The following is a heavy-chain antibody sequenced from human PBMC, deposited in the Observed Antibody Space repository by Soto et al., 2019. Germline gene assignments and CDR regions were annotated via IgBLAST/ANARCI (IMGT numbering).Heavy chain of an antibody. V-gene: IGHV4-31*04. J-gene: IGHJ4*02. CDR2: IYYSGST. CDR1: GASISSGGSY. D-gene: IGHD2-15*01. CDR3: VTHRCAYDGSFFAR. Sequence: QVRLQESGPGPVKPAETLSLTCSVSGASISSGGSYWTWIRQHPGKGLEWLGYIYYSGSTKYNPSLESRVTMALDTSKNLCSLRLKSVTAADTAVYYCVTHRCAYDGSFFARWGQGTQVTVSS.